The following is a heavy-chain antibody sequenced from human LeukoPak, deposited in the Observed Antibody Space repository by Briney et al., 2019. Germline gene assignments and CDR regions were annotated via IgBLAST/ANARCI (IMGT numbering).Heavy chain of an antibody. CDR1: GFTFSSYG. D-gene: IGHD6-13*01. Sequence: GGSLGLSCAASGFTFSSYGMHSVRQAPGKGLEWVAVIWYDGSNKYYANSVKGRFTISRDNSKNTLYLQMNSLRAEDTAVYYCAKDLGIAAAQDYWGQGTLVTVSS. CDR3: AKDLGIAAAQDY. CDR2: IWYDGSNK. V-gene: IGHV3-33*06. J-gene: IGHJ4*02.